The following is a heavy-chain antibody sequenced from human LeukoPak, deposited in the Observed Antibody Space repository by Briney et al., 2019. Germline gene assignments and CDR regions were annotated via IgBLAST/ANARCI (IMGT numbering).Heavy chain of an antibody. CDR2: INPSGGST. CDR1: GYTFTSYY. CDR3: ARDGPYCSDFTCYVDY. J-gene: IGHJ4*02. V-gene: IGHV1-46*01. Sequence: ASAKVSCKASGYTFTSYYMHWVRQAPGQGLEWMGGINPSGGSTSYAQKFQGRVTMTRDTSTSTVHMELNSLRSEDTAVYYCARDGPYCSDFTCYVDYWGQGTLVTVSS. D-gene: IGHD2-15*01.